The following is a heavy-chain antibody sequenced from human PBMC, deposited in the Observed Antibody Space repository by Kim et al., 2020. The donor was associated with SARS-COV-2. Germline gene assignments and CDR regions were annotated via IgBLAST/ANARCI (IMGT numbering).Heavy chain of an antibody. CDR3: TRLDDGFDI. J-gene: IGHJ3*02. V-gene: IGHV3-73*01. CDR1: GFRFSDSA. Sequence: LSLTCAASGFRFSDSAMHWVRQASGKGLEWVGRIKNKADRHATAYAASVKDRFTISRDDSKNTAYLQMSSLKTEDTAVYYCTRLDDGFDIWGQGTMVTVSS. CDR2: IKNKADRHAT.